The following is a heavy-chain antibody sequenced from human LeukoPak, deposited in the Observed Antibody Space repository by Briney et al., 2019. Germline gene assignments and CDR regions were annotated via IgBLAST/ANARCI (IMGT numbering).Heavy chain of an antibody. V-gene: IGHV4-31*03. J-gene: IGHJ4*02. CDR2: IYYSGST. Sequence: PSETLSLTCTVSGGSISSGGYYWSWIRQHPGKGLEWIGYIYYSGSTYYNPSLKSRVTISVDRSKNQFSLKLSSVTAADTAVYYCAREAGQQQLATDYWGQGTLVTVSS. CDR3: AREAGQQQLATDY. CDR1: GGSISSGGYY. D-gene: IGHD6-13*01.